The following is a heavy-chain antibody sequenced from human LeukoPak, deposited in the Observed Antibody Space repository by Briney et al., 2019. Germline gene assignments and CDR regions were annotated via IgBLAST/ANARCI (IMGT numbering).Heavy chain of an antibody. J-gene: IGHJ3*02. CDR1: GFTFSSYA. CDR2: ISFDGTDA. Sequence: PGGSLRLSCAASGFTFSSYAIHWVRQAPGKGLEWVAVISFDGTDAFYADSVKGRFTISRDNSKNTLYLQMNSLRADDTAGYYRGGGGVAAYDAFDIWGRGTMVTVSS. V-gene: IGHV3-30*04. CDR3: GGGGVAAYDAFDI. D-gene: IGHD2-15*01.